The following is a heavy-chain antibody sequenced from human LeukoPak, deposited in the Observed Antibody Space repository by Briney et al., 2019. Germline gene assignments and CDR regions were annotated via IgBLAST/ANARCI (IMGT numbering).Heavy chain of an antibody. D-gene: IGHD5-18*01. CDR3: ARDLGVMVRAFDI. J-gene: IGHJ3*02. CDR1: GVSISTYS. Sequence: NPSETLSLTCSVSGVSISTYSWSWIRQPPGEGLEWIGYMFYTGSTSYNPSLKSRVTISVDTSKNQISLKLSSVTAADTAVYYCARDLGVMVRAFDIWGQGTMVTVSS. CDR2: MFYTGST. V-gene: IGHV4-59*01.